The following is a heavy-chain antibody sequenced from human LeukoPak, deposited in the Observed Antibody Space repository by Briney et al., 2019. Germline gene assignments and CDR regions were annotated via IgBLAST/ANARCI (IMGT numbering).Heavy chain of an antibody. CDR2: IIPIFGTA. V-gene: IGHV1-69*06. D-gene: IGHD5-18*01. J-gene: IGHJ6*04. CDR3: ARDPGTTAIVRYGMDV. CDR1: GGTFSSYA. Sequence: GSSVKVSCKASGGTFSSYAIRWVRQAPGQGLEWMGGIIPIFGTANYAQKFQGRVTITADKSTSTAYMELSSLRSEDTAVYYCARDPGTTAIVRYGMDVWGKGTTVTVSS.